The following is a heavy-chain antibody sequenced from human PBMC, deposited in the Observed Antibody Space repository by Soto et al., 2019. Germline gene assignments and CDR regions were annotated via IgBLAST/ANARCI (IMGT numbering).Heavy chain of an antibody. CDR2: ISSSDTII. CDR1: GFTFSDYY. Sequence: PWGSLRLSCAASGFTFSDYYMSWIRQAPGKGLEWVSYISSSDTIISYADSVKGRFTISRDNAKNSLYLQMNSLRAEDTAVYYCARDLGYYDSSGYFDYWGQGTLVTVSS. D-gene: IGHD3-22*01. CDR3: ARDLGYYDSSGYFDY. J-gene: IGHJ4*02. V-gene: IGHV3-11*01.